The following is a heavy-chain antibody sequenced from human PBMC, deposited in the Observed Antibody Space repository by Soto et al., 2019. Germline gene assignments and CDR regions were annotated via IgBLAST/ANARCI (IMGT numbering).Heavy chain of an antibody. CDR3: ARDVSPGSSGYYLDALDI. V-gene: IGHV3-7*05. CDR1: GFTFGNYW. CDR2: IKGDGSAK. D-gene: IGHD6-25*01. J-gene: IGHJ3*02. Sequence: EVQLVESGGGLVQPGGSLRLSCAASGFTFGNYWMTWVRQAPGKGLEWVASIKGDGSAKSYLDSVRGRFSVSRDNAENSLFRQMNILRAEDTALYYCARDVSPGSSGYYLDALDIWGQGTMVTVS.